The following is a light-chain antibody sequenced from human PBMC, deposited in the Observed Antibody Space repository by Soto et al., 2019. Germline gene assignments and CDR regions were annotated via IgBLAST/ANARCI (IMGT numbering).Light chain of an antibody. CDR3: QQRSNRPLT. Sequence: EIVLTQSPATLSLSPGERATLSCRASQSVSSYLAWYRQKPGQAPRLLIYDTFIRESGIPARFSGSGSGTEFTLTISSLDPEDFAVYYCQQRSNRPLTFGQGTRLEIK. V-gene: IGKV3-11*01. CDR2: DTF. CDR1: QSVSSY. J-gene: IGKJ5*01.